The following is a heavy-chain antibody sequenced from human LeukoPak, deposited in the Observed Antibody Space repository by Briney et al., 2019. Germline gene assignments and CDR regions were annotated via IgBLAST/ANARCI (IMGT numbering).Heavy chain of an antibody. CDR1: GGSFSGYY. CDR3: ARLVVPAAVYYYYYYYYMDV. D-gene: IGHD2-2*01. V-gene: IGHV4-34*01. J-gene: IGHJ6*03. CDR2: INHSGST. Sequence: SETLSLTCAVYGGSFSGYYWSWIRQPPGKGLEWIGEINHSGSTNYNPSLKSRVTISVDTSKNQFSLKLSSVTAADTAVYYCARLVVPAAVYYYYYYYYMDVWGKGTTVTVSS.